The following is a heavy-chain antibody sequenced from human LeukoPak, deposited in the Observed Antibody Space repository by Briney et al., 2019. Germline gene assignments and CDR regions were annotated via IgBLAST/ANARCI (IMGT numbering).Heavy chain of an antibody. D-gene: IGHD6-19*01. Sequence: PGGSLRLSCAASGFTFSTYAMNWVRQAPGKGLNWVSGISGSGDSTLYADSVKGRFTISRDNSKKTLYLQMNSLRADDTAVYYCAKDARWLAPGTFDIWGQGPMVTVS. CDR1: GFTFSTYA. CDR2: ISGSGDST. J-gene: IGHJ3*02. CDR3: AKDARWLAPGTFDI. V-gene: IGHV3-23*01.